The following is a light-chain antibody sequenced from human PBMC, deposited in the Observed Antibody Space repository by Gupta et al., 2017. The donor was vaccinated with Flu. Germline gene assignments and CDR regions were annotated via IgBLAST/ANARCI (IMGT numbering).Light chain of an antibody. V-gene: IGLV2-23*01. CDR3: SSYASSDIYV. Sequence: MIYEGSKRPSGVSSRFSGSKSGNTASLTISGLQADDEADYYCSSYASSDIYVFGSGTRVTVL. J-gene: IGLJ1*01. CDR2: EGS.